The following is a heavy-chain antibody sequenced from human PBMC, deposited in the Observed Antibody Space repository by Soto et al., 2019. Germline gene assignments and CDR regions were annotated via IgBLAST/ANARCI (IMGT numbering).Heavy chain of an antibody. CDR3: ARYTGDTMADH. Sequence: QLQESGPGLVKPSETLSLTCTVSDGSMSSSTSYWGWIRQPPGKGLEWIGSIYYSESTFYNPSLKSRVTISVDKSKRQLSLSLRSVTAADTAVYYCARYTGDTMADHWGQGTLVTVSS. D-gene: IGHD3-10*01. V-gene: IGHV4-39*01. J-gene: IGHJ4*02. CDR1: DGSMSSSTSY. CDR2: IYYSEST.